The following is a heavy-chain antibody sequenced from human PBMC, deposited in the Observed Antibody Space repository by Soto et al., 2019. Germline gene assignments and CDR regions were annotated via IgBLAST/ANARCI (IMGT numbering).Heavy chain of an antibody. Sequence: PGESLKISCKGSGYSFTSYWIGWVLQIPGKGLEWMGIIYPGDSDTRYSPSFQGQVTISADKSISTAYLQWSSLKASDTAMYYCARHRGERITRGGVVIPPQDAFESWGQVTMVTVAS. J-gene: IGHJ3*02. V-gene: IGHV5-51*01. CDR3: ARHRGERITRGGVVIPPQDAFES. D-gene: IGHD3-3*01. CDR1: GYSFTSYW. CDR2: IYPGDSDT.